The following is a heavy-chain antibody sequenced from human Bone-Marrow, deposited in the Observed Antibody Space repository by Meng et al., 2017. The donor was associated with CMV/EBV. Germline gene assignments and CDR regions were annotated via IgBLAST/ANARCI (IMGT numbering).Heavy chain of an antibody. Sequence: SVKVSCKASGGTFSSYAISWVRQAPGQGLEWMGGIILIFDTANYAQKFQGRVTITTDESTSTAYMELSSLRSEDTAVYYCARPPPQRPFWYGMDVWGQGTTVTASS. V-gene: IGHV1-69*05. CDR3: ARPPPQRPFWYGMDV. CDR2: IILIFDTA. CDR1: GGTFSSYA. D-gene: IGHD1-14*01. J-gene: IGHJ6*02.